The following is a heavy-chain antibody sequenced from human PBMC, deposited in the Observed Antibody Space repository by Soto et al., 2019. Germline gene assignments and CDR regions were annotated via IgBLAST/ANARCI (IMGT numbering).Heavy chain of an antibody. Sequence: PGESLKISCKGSGYSFTSYWIGWVRQMPGKGLEWMGIIYPGDSDTRYSPSFQGQVTISADKSISTAYLQWSSLKASDAAMYYCARNNYGDYYYYGMDVWGQGTTVTVSS. CDR3: ARNNYGDYYYYGMDV. D-gene: IGHD4-17*01. V-gene: IGHV5-51*01. CDR1: GYSFTSYW. J-gene: IGHJ6*02. CDR2: IYPGDSDT.